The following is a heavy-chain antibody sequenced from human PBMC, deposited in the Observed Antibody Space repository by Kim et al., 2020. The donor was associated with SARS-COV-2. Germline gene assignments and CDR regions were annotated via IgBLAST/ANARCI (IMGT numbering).Heavy chain of an antibody. CDR3: ARGSGQQVGRNYYYHGMDV. Sequence: SETLSLTCAVYGGSFSGYYWTWIRQSPGKGLEWIGEINHSGSTTYNPSLKSRVTLSVDTSKNQFSLKLSSVTAADTAVYYCARGSGQQVGRNYYYHGMDVWGQGTTVTVSS. D-gene: IGHD6-13*01. J-gene: IGHJ6*02. V-gene: IGHV4-34*01. CDR2: INHSGST. CDR1: GGSFSGYY.